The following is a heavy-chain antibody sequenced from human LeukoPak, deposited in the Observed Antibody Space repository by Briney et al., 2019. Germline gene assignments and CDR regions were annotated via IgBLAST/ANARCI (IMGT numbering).Heavy chain of an antibody. CDR3: AKDRLGLELRSDAFDI. V-gene: IGHV3-30*18. J-gene: IGHJ3*02. Sequence: PGRSLRLSCAASGFTFSSYGMHWVRQAPGKGLEWVTVISYDESNTYYVDSVKGRFTISRDNSKNTLYLQMNSLRAEDTAVYYCAKDRLGLELRSDAFDIWGQGTMVTVSS. CDR1: GFTFSSYG. D-gene: IGHD1-7*01. CDR2: ISYDESNT.